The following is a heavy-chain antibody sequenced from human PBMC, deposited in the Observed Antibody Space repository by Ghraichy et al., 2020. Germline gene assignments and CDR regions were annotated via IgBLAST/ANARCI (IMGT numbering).Heavy chain of an antibody. V-gene: IGHV1-2*02. CDR3: AREYSSGWSSVDP. J-gene: IGHJ5*02. CDR1: GYTFTGYY. D-gene: IGHD6-19*01. Sequence: ASVKVSCKASGYTFTGYYMHWVRQAPGQGLEWMGWINPNSGGTNYAQKFQGRVTMTRDTSISTAYMELSRLRSDDTAVYYCAREYSSGWSSVDPWGQGTLVTVSS. CDR2: INPNSGGT.